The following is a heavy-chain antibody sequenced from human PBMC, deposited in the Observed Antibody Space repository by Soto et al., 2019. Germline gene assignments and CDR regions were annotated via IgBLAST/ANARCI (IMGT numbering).Heavy chain of an antibody. CDR2: IYSGGST. Sequence: EVQLVESGGGLIPPGGSLRLSCAASGFTFGSNDLNWVRQAPGKGLEWVSLIYSGGSTYYADSVKGRFTISRDNSKNTLYLQMSSLRAEDTAVYYCATRPLLPGAPWGQGTMVTVSS. J-gene: IGHJ3*01. CDR3: ATRPLLPGAP. D-gene: IGHD3-22*01. V-gene: IGHV3-53*01. CDR1: GFTFGSND.